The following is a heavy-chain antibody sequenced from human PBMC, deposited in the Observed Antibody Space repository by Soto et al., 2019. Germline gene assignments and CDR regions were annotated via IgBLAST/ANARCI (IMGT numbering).Heavy chain of an antibody. J-gene: IGHJ5*02. Sequence: SETLSLTCAVSGGSISSSNWWSWVRQPPGKGLEWIGEIYHSGSTNYNPSLKSRVTISVDKSKNQFSLKLSSVTAADTAVYYCARRGDYDILTGYYGWFDPWGQGALVTVS. D-gene: IGHD3-9*01. V-gene: IGHV4-4*02. CDR2: IYHSGST. CDR1: GGSISSSNW. CDR3: ARRGDYDILTGYYGWFDP.